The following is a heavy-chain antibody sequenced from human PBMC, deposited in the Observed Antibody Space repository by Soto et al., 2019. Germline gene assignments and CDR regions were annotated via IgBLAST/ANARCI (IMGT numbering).Heavy chain of an antibody. CDR1: GYTFTSYG. J-gene: IGHJ6*03. D-gene: IGHD3-10*01. Sequence: ASVKVSCKASGYTFTSYGISWVRQAPGQGLEWMGWISAYNGNTNYAQKLQGRVTMTTDTSTSTAYMELRSLRSDDTAVYYCARDAVGRLSGGYYMDVWGKGTTVTVSS. CDR3: ARDAVGRLSGGYYMDV. V-gene: IGHV1-18*01. CDR2: ISAYNGNT.